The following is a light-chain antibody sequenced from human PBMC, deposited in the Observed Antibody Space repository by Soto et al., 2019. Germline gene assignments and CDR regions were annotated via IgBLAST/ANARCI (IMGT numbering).Light chain of an antibody. CDR2: GNT. Sequence: QLVLTQPPSVSGAPGQRVTISCTGRSSNIGAGYGVHWYQQFPGTAPKLLIYGNTNRPSGVPDRFSGAKSGTSASLAITGLQAEDEADYYCQSYDSSLSGSVFGGGTKLTVL. J-gene: IGLJ2*01. CDR1: SSNIGAGYG. CDR3: QSYDSSLSGSV. V-gene: IGLV1-40*01.